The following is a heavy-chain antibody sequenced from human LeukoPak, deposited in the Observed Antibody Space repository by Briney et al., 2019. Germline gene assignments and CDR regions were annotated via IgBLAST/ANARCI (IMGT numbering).Heavy chain of an antibody. J-gene: IGHJ4*02. D-gene: IGHD1-26*01. CDR3: AVGATSPYFDY. CDR2: IYHSGST. Sequence: SETLTLTCTVSGYSISSGYYWRWIRQPPGKGLEWIGSIYHSGSTYYNPSLKSRVTISVDRSKNQFSLKLSSVTAADTAVYCCAVGATSPYFDYWGQGTLVTVSS. V-gene: IGHV4-38-2*02. CDR1: GYSISSGYY.